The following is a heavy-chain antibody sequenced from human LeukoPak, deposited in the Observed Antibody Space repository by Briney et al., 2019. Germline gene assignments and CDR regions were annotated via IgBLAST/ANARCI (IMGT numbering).Heavy chain of an antibody. V-gene: IGHV3-23*01. J-gene: IGHJ4*02. CDR3: AKECDYSPGHKFDL. D-gene: IGHD3-10*01. Sequence: GGSLRLSCAASGFTFKNYLMSGVRQAPGKALEWVSVLFTGGGRTLYADSVKGRFTISGDTSRTTLYLQMNGLRAEDTAVYYCAKECDYSPGHKFDLWGQGTLVTVSS. CDR1: GFTFKNYL. CDR2: LFTGGGRT.